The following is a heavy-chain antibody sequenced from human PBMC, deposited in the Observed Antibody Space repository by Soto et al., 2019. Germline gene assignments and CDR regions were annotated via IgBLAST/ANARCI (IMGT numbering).Heavy chain of an antibody. CDR3: ARPGTILGRNGMDV. V-gene: IGHV1-18*04. D-gene: IGHD3-3*01. J-gene: IGHJ6*02. Sequence: QAQLVQSGAEVKKPGASVKVSCKTSGYTFNTYGISWVRQVPGQGPEWMGWISGYNGYTKYAQKFQGRVTMTTDTSTSTAYMDMRSLRSDDTAVYYCARPGTILGRNGMDVWGPGSTVIVSS. CDR1: GYTFNTYG. CDR2: ISGYNGYT.